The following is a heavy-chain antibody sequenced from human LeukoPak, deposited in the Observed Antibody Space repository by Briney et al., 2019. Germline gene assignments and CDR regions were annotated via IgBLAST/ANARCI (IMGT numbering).Heavy chain of an antibody. D-gene: IGHD2-2*01. CDR3: ARDEATYCSSTSCSRNWFDP. J-gene: IGHJ5*02. CDR1: GYTFTGYY. Sequence: ASMKVSCKASGYTFTGYYMHWVRQAPGQGLEWMGWINPNSGGTNYAQKFQGRVTMTRDTSISTAYMELSRLRSDDTAVYYCARDEATYCSSTSCSRNWFDPWGQGTLVTVSS. V-gene: IGHV1-2*02. CDR2: INPNSGGT.